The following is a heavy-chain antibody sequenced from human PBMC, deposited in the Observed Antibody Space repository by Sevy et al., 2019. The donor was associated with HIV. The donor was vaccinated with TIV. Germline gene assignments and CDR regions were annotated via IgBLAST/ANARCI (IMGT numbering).Heavy chain of an antibody. CDR2: IYWNDDK. V-gene: IGHV2-5*01. J-gene: IGHJ6*02. D-gene: IGHD3-9*01. CDR3: AHSSLYDILTGYTYYGMDV. CDR1: GFSLSTSGVG. Sequence: SGPTLVKPTQTLTLTCTFSGFSLSTSGVGVGWIRQPPGKALEWLALIYWNDDKRYSPSLKSRLTITKDTTKNQVVLTITNMDPVDTATYYCAHSSLYDILTGYTYYGMDVWGQGTTVTVSS.